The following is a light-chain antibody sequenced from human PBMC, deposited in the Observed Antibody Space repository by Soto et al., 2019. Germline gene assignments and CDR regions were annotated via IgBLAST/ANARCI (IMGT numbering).Light chain of an antibody. J-gene: IGKJ3*01. CDR2: GAY. Sequence: DIQLTQSPSFLSASVGDRVTITCRASQGIGSYLAWYQQKSGRAPKLLIYGAYTLQSGVPSRFSGSGSETEFTLMISSLQPEDFAPYYCHQLNSDAKFTFGPGTNVDIK. V-gene: IGKV1-9*01. CDR3: HQLNSDAKFT. CDR1: QGIGSY.